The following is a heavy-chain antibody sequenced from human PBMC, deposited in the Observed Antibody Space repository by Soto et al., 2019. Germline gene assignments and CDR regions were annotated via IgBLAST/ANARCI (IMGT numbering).Heavy chain of an antibody. V-gene: IGHV4-4*02. J-gene: IGHJ4*02. Sequence: QVQLRESGPGLVKPSGTLSLTCAVSSGSISSSNWWSWVRQPPVKGLEWIGEIYHSGSTNYNPSLKSRVTISVDNSKNQFSLKLSSVTAADTAVYYGERVYGSGSYLFDWGQGTLVTVSS. CDR2: IYHSGST. CDR3: ERVYGSGSYLFD. D-gene: IGHD3-10*01. CDR1: SGSISSSNW.